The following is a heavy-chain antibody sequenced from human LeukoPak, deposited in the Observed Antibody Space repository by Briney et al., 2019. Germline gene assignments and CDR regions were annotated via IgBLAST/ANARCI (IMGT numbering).Heavy chain of an antibody. D-gene: IGHD3-10*01. J-gene: IGHJ3*02. CDR2: INSDGNGT. V-gene: IGHV3-74*01. CDR3: ARGGFGPSDALDI. CDR1: GFTFSSYR. Sequence: PGGSLRLSCAASGFTFSSYRMHWVRQVPGEGLVWVSRINSDGNGTTYADSVKGRFTVSRDNSENKLFLQMNSLRAEDTAVYYCARGGFGPSDALDIWGQGTMVTVSS.